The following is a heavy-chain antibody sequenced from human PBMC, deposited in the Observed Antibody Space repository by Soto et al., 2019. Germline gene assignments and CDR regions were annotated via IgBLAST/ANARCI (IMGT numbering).Heavy chain of an antibody. V-gene: IGHV3-23*01. J-gene: IGHJ4*02. CDR3: ARGYSGGYYYFDY. Sequence: GGSLRLSCAASGFTFSSYAMSWVRQAPGKGLEWVSAISGSGSSTYYADSVKGRFTISRDNAKNTLYLQVNSLRAEDTAVYYCARGYSGGYYYFDYWGQGTLVTVSS. CDR1: GFTFSSYA. D-gene: IGHD3-22*01. CDR2: ISGSGSST.